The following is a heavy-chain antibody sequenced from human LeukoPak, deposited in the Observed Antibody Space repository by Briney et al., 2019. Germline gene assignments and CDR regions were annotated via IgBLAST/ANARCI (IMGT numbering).Heavy chain of an antibody. Sequence: SETLSLTCTVSGGSISSSAHFWGWIRQPPGKGLEWIGTIYHSGTTYYNPSLKSRVTISVDTSRNQFPLRLNSVTAADTAVYSCARQTTGSYQWTFDYWGQGTLVTVSS. V-gene: IGHV4-39*01. CDR1: GGSISSSAHF. CDR3: ARQTTGSYQWTFDY. J-gene: IGHJ4*02. CDR2: IYHSGTT. D-gene: IGHD3-10*01.